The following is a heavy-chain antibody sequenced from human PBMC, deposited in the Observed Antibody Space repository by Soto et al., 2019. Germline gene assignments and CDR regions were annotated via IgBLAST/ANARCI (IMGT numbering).Heavy chain of an antibody. CDR1: GDSVTSNVW. CDR2: AYHNGLT. V-gene: IGHV4-4*02. CDR3: ARDAAVPGESDRFDY. Sequence: QVQLQESRPGLVKPSGTLSLTCAVSGDSVTSNVWWRWVRQPPGKGLEWIGEAYHNGLTNYNPTLKSRVTMSGDTSKNEVSLKLTSLTAVDTAIYYGARDAAVPGESDRFDYWGQGTLVTVSS. J-gene: IGHJ4*02. D-gene: IGHD6-19*01.